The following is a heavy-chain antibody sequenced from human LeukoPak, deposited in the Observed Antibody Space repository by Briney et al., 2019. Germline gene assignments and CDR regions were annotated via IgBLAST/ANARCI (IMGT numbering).Heavy chain of an antibody. V-gene: IGHV3-30*01. CDR3: ARDGYSGCVFDY. J-gene: IGHJ4*02. Sequence: GGSLRLSCAASGFTFSSYAMHWVRQAPGKGLEWVAVISYDGSNKYYADSVKGRFTISRDNSKNTLYLQMNSLRAEDTAVYYCARDGYSGCVFDYWGQGTLVTVSS. CDR2: ISYDGSNK. CDR1: GFTFSSYA. D-gene: IGHD5-12*01.